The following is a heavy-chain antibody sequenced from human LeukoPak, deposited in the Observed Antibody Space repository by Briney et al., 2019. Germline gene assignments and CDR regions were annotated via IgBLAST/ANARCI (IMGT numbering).Heavy chain of an antibody. CDR2: ILSDGNDK. J-gene: IGHJ4*02. D-gene: IGHD6-13*01. V-gene: IGHV3-30*18. CDR3: AKDRTSTWSWDY. CDR1: GFTFSSYD. Sequence: GGSLRLSCAAPGFTFSSYDMHWVRQAPGRGLEWVAIILSDGNDKYYADSVKGRFTISRDNSKDTLDLQMNSLRAEDTAVYYCAKDRTSTWSWDYWGQGTLVIVSS.